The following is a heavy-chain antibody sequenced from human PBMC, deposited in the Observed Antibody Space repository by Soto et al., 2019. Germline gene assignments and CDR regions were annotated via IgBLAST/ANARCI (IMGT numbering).Heavy chain of an antibody. J-gene: IGHJ4*02. Sequence: EVQLVESGGGLVQPGGSLRLSCAASGFTFSSYWMSWVLQAPGKGLEWVTNIKQDGSEKYYVDSVKGRFTISRDNAKNSLYLQMNRLRAEDTAVYYCPSLPPGVQRYDFWSGLTNGPRHEDVYWGQGTLVTVYS. CDR2: IKQDGSEK. D-gene: IGHD3-3*01. CDR3: PSLPPGVQRYDFWSGLTNGPRHEDVY. CDR1: GFTFSSYW. V-gene: IGHV3-7*01.